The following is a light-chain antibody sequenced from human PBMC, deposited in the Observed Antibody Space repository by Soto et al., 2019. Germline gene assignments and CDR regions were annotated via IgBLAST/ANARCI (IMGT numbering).Light chain of an antibody. CDR2: DAS. J-gene: IGKJ2*01. CDR3: QQYGSSPYT. V-gene: IGKV3-20*01. CDR1: QSVSSSY. Sequence: EIVLTQSPGTLSSSPGDRATLSCRASQSVSSSYLAWYRQKPGQAPRLLIYDASSRASGIPDRFSGSGSGADFALAISRLEPEDFAVYSCQQYGSSPYTFGQGTKLEIK.